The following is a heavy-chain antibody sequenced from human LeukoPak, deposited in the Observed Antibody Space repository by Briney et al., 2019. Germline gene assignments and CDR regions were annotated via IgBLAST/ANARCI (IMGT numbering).Heavy chain of an antibody. J-gene: IGHJ4*02. D-gene: IGHD2-21*02. V-gene: IGHV3-48*01. CDR2: ISSSSSTI. CDR3: ARPYCGGDCFLDY. Sequence: GGSLRLSCAASGFTFSSYSMNWVRQAPGKGLEWVSYISSSSSTIYYADSVKGRFTISRDNAKNSLYLQMNSLRAEDTAVYYCARPYCGGDCFLDYWGQGTLVTVSS. CDR1: GFTFSSYS.